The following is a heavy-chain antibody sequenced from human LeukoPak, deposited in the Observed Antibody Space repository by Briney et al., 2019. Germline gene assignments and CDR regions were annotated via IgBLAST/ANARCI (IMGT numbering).Heavy chain of an antibody. Sequence: ASVKVSCKVSVYTITELSMHWVRQAPGKGLEWMGGFEPEDGETIYAQKFQGRVTMTEDTSTDTAYMELSSLASEDTAVYYCATELYVAAMRDFWGQGPLVTVSS. J-gene: IGHJ4*02. CDR1: VYTITELS. D-gene: IGHD5-12*01. V-gene: IGHV1-24*01. CDR3: ATELYVAAMRDF. CDR2: FEPEDGET.